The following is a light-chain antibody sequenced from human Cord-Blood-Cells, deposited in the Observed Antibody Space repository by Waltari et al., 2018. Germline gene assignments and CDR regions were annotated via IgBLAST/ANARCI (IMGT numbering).Light chain of an antibody. CDR3: QSYDSSLSGYV. Sequence: QSVLTQPPSVSGAPGPRVTISCTGSSSNIGAGYDVHWYQQLPGTAPKLLIYGNSSRPPGVPGRLAGSKSGASASLASTGLQAEDEADYYCQSYDSSLSGYVFGTGTNVTVL. J-gene: IGLJ1*01. V-gene: IGLV1-40*01. CDR1: SSNIGAGYD. CDR2: GNS.